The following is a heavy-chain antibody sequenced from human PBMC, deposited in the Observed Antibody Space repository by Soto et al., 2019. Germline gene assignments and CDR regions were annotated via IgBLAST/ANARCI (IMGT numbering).Heavy chain of an antibody. J-gene: IGHJ3*02. CDR2: IYSSGST. CDR3: ARGLNAFDI. Sequence: QVQLQESGPGLVKPSETLSLICTVSGGSVSSGTYFWSWIRQPPGKGLECIGYIYSSGSTNYNPFLKSRVTISVDTSKNHFSLKLSSVTAADTAVYYCARGLNAFDIWGRGTMVTVSS. CDR1: GGSVSSGTYF. V-gene: IGHV4-61*03.